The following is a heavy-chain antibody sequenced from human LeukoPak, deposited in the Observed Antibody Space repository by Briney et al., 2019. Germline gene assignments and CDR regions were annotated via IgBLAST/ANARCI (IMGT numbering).Heavy chain of an antibody. J-gene: IGHJ4*02. D-gene: IGHD5-24*01. Sequence: GGSLRLSCEASGFTFGRSAMTWVRQTPGKGLEWFSSISSSGNTYYADSVKGRFTISRDNSKNMVNLQRNSLRAEDTAIYYCVKGRMSEDGLDFWGQGSLVTVSS. V-gene: IGHV3-23*01. CDR2: ISSSGNT. CDR3: VKGRMSEDGLDF. CDR1: GFTFGRSA.